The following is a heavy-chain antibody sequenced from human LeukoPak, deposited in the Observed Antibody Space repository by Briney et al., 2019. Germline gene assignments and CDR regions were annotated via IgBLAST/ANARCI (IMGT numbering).Heavy chain of an antibody. CDR2: ISTSSSYI. J-gene: IGHJ4*02. CDR1: AFTFSSCS. D-gene: IGHD4-11*01. V-gene: IGHV3-21*01. Sequence: VCSLRHSFAASAFTFSSCSMNWVRQAPGKVLECGSSISTSSSYIYYADSVKRRFTISRDNAKNWLDVMINGLRSEDHAPYHSSRGFGGSMTTAGGDYWGQGTLVTVSS. CDR3: SRGFGGSMTTAGGDY.